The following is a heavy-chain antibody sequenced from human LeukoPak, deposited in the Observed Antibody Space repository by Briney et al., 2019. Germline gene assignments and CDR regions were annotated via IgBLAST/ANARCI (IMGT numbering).Heavy chain of an antibody. Sequence: PGGSLRLSCAASGFTFKTHAMSWVRQAPGKGLEWVSSISGYGDSTYSADSVKGRFTISRDNSKNTLYLQMSSLRVDDTAVYFCAKGAADTISGAVIIWYFDYWGQGTLVTASS. CDR1: GFTFKTHA. V-gene: IGHV3-23*01. D-gene: IGHD3-3*01. CDR2: ISGYGDST. J-gene: IGHJ4*02. CDR3: AKGAADTISGAVIIWYFDY.